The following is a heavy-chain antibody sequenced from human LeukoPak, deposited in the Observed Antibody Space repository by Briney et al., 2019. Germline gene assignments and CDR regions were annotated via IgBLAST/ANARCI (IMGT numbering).Heavy chain of an antibody. J-gene: IGHJ4*02. V-gene: IGHV3-21*01. CDR3: ARDLGIAAAGGY. D-gene: IGHD6-13*01. CDR1: GFTFSSYS. CDR2: ISSSSSYI. Sequence: PGGSLRLSCAASGFTFSSYSMNWARQAPGKGLEWVSSISSSSSYIYYADSVKGRFTISRDNAKNSLYLQMNSLRAEDTAVYYCARDLGIAAAGGYWGQGTLVTVSS.